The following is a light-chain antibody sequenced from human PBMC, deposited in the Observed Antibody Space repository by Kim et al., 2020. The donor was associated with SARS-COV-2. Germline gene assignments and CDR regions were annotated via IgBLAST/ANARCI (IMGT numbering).Light chain of an antibody. CDR3: QQSSNWQVT. CDR1: QSVSSY. Sequence: EIVLTQSPATLSLSPGERATLSCRASQSVSSYFAWYQQKPGQAPRLLIYDASNRATGIPARFSGSGSGTDFTLTISSLEPEDFAVYYWQQSSNWQVTFGPGTKVDIK. CDR2: DAS. V-gene: IGKV3-11*01. J-gene: IGKJ3*01.